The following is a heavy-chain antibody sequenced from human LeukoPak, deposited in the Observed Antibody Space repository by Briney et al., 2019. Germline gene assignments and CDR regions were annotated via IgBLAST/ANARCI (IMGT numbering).Heavy chain of an antibody. D-gene: IGHD3-10*01. CDR1: GFTFSSYA. Sequence: GGSLRLSCAASGFTFSSYAMNWVRQAPGKGLEWVASVSGSGVSTYCADSVKGRFTISRDNSRNTLYLQMNSLRAEDTAAYYCTKDHGSYGSGSLLFDYWGQGTLVTVSS. V-gene: IGHV3-23*01. CDR2: VSGSGVST. CDR3: TKDHGSYGSGSLLFDY. J-gene: IGHJ4*02.